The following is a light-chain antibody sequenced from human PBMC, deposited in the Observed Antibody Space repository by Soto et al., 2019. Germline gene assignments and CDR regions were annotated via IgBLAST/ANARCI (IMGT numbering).Light chain of an antibody. CDR2: RAS. J-gene: IGKJ1*01. CDR3: HQYENWPQT. V-gene: IGKV3-15*01. CDR1: QSISSY. Sequence: EIVLTQSPGTLALSRGERATLPCRASQSISSYLAWYQQKLGQAPRLLIYRASTRATGIPARFSGSGSGTEFTLTISSLQSEDFALYYCHQYENWPQTFGQGTKVDNK.